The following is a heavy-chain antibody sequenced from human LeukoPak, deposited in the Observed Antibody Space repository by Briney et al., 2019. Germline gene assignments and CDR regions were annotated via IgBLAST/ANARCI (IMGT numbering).Heavy chain of an antibody. D-gene: IGHD3-16*02. CDR3: ARSNYVWGSYRPRQSDAFDI. Sequence: SETLSLTCAVYGGSFSGYYWSWIPQPPGKGLQWIGEINHSGSTNYNPSLKSRVTMSVDTSKNQFSLKLSSVTAADTAVYYCARSNYVWGSYRPRQSDAFDIWGQGTMVTVSS. J-gene: IGHJ3*02. CDR1: GGSFSGYY. V-gene: IGHV4-34*01. CDR2: INHSGST.